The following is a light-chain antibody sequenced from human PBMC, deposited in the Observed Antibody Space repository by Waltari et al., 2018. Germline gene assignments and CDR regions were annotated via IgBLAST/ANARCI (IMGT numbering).Light chain of an antibody. Sequence: DIVMTQSPDSLGVSLGERATINCKSSQSVLYSSNSKNYLAWYQQKPGQPPKLLTNWASTRASEVPDRFSGGGSGTEFTLTISSLQAEDVADYYCQQHYSAPFTFGPGTKVDVK. V-gene: IGKV4-1*01. CDR1: QSVLYSSNSKNY. CDR2: WAS. J-gene: IGKJ3*01. CDR3: QQHYSAPFT.